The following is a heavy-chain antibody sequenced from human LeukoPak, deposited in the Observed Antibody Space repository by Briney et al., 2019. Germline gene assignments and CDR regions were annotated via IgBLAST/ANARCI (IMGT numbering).Heavy chain of an antibody. Sequence: GGSLRLSCAASGFTFSSYGRHWVRQAQGKGLEGVAFIRYDGSNKYYADSVKGRFTISRDNSKNTLYLQMNSLRAEDTAVYYCAKDSADGSNFYFDYWGQGTLVTVSS. V-gene: IGHV3-30*02. D-gene: IGHD4-11*01. CDR1: GFTFSSYG. CDR3: AKDSADGSNFYFDY. J-gene: IGHJ4*02. CDR2: IRYDGSNK.